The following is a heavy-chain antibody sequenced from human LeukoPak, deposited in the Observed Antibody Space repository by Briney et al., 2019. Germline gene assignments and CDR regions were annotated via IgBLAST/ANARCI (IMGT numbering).Heavy chain of an antibody. CDR3: AGGPYLSD. Sequence: GGSLRLSCAASGFTFSSYWMHWVRQAPGEGLIWVSRITGDASDTSYADSVKGPSTTSRDNAKNTAELQMHSLRVDDTAVYFCAGGPYLSDWGQGTLVTVSP. CDR2: ITGDASDT. J-gene: IGHJ4*02. V-gene: IGHV3-74*01. D-gene: IGHD2/OR15-2a*01. CDR1: GFTFSSYW.